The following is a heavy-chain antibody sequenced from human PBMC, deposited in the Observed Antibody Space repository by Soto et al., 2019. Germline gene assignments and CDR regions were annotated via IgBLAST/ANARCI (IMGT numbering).Heavy chain of an antibody. D-gene: IGHD3-22*01. V-gene: IGHV1-69*06. CDR2: IIPIFGTA. J-gene: IGHJ5*02. CDR3: ARYVVVPAAIYDSSGYYYWFDP. Sequence: SVKVYCKASGGTFSSYAISWVRQAPGQVLEWMGGIIPIFGTANYAQKFQGRVTITADKSTSTAYMELSSLRSEDTAVYYCARYVVVPAAIYDSSGYYYWFDPWGQGTLVTVSS. CDR1: GGTFSSYA.